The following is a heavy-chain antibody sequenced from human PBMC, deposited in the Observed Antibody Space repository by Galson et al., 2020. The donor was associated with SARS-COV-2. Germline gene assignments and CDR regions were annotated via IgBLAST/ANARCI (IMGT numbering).Heavy chain of an antibody. D-gene: IGHD3-10*01. CDR1: GFTFSSYA. Sequence: GESLKLSCAASGFTFSSYAMHWVRQAPGKGLEWVAVISYDGSNKYYADSVKGRFTISRDNSKNTLYLQMNSLRAEDTAVYYCARALWFGELVIYYYGMDVWGQGTTVTVSS. CDR2: ISYDGSNK. V-gene: IGHV3-30*04. J-gene: IGHJ6*02. CDR3: ARALWFGELVIYYYGMDV.